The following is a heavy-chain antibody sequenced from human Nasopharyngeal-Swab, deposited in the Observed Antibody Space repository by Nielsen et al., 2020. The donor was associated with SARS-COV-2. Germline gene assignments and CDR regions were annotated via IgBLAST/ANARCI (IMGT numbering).Heavy chain of an antibody. CDR3: ARDSYSNYEGYYYYYGMDV. Sequence: GESLKISCAASGFTLNNHGMHWVRQAPGRGLEWVAVISYEGSLKNYADSVKGRFTISRDNAKNSLYLQMNSLRAEDTAVYYCARDSYSNYEGYYYYYGMDVWGQGTTVTVSS. D-gene: IGHD4-11*01. J-gene: IGHJ6*02. CDR2: ISYEGSLK. CDR1: GFTLNNHG. V-gene: IGHV3-30*03.